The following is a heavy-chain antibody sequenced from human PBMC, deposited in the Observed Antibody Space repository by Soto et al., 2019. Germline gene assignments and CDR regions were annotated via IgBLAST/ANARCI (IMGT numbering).Heavy chain of an antibody. CDR1: GFTFSSYA. CDR3: ARGVVVVAATSDWFDP. J-gene: IGHJ5*02. V-gene: IGHV3-30*04. Sequence: GGSLRLSCAASGFTFSSYAMHWVRQAPGKGLEWVAVISYDGSNKYYADSVKGRFTISRDNSKNTLYLQMNSLRAEDTAVYYCARGVVVVAATSDWFDPWGQGTLGTVSS. D-gene: IGHD2-15*01. CDR2: ISYDGSNK.